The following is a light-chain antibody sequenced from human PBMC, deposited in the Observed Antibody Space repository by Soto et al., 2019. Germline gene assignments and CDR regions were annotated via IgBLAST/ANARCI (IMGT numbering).Light chain of an antibody. CDR1: SSDVGGSNL. Sequence: QSALTQPRSVFGSPGQSVTISCTGTSSDVGGSNLVSWYQQHAGRAPKLVIYDVIKRPSGVPDRFSGSKSGNTASLTISGLQVEDEADYYCCSYAGNSLWVFGGGTKLTVL. J-gene: IGLJ3*02. V-gene: IGLV2-11*01. CDR3: CSYAGNSLWV. CDR2: DVI.